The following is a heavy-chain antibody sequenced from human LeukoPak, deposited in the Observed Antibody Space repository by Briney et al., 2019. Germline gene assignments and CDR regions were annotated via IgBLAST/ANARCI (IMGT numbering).Heavy chain of an antibody. CDR3: ARDGTLGYCSGGSCYSDI. CDR1: GFTFSSYW. Sequence: GGSLRLSCAASGFTFSSYWMHWVRQAPGKGLVWVSRINSDGSSTSYADSVKGRFTISRDNAKNTLYLQMNSLRAEDTAVYYCARDGTLGYCSGGSCYSDIWGQGTMVTVSS. D-gene: IGHD2-15*01. J-gene: IGHJ3*02. V-gene: IGHV3-74*01. CDR2: INSDGSST.